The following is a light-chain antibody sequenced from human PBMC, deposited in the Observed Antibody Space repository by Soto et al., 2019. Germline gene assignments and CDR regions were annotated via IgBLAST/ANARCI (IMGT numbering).Light chain of an antibody. CDR3: QKYSSVPV. CDR1: QGIRNF. Sequence: DMQMTQSPTSLSASVGDRVTSTCRASQGIRNFVAWYQQKPGKAPKLLIYAASTLQSGDPSRFSGSGSGTDFTLTINSLQPEDVATYSCQKYSSVPVFGPGTKVEIK. J-gene: IGKJ3*01. CDR2: AAS. V-gene: IGKV1-27*01.